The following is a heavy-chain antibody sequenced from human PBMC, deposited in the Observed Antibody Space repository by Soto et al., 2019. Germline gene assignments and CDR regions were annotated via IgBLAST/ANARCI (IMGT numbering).Heavy chain of an antibody. CDR1: GGSISSGDYY. CDR3: ARVEAMVKWFDH. V-gene: IGHV4-30-4*01. Sequence: SETLSLTCTVSGGSISSGDYYWSWTRQPPGKGLEWIGYIYYSGSTYYNPSLKSRVTISVDTSKNQFSLKLSSVTAADTAVYYCARVEAMVKWFDHWGQGTLVTVSS. J-gene: IGHJ5*02. CDR2: IYYSGST. D-gene: IGHD5-18*01.